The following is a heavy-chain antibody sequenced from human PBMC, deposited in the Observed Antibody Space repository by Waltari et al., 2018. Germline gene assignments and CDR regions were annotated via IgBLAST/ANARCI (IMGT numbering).Heavy chain of an antibody. D-gene: IGHD6-13*01. CDR1: GFTFSSYA. CDR3: AKDSLYSSSWFYYFDY. CDR2: IRYDGSNK. V-gene: IGHV3-30*02. J-gene: IGHJ4*02. Sequence: QVQLVESGGGVVQPGGSLRLSCAASGFTFSSYALHWVRQAPGKGLEWVAFIRYDGSNKYYADSVKGRFTISRDNSKNTLSLQLNSLRAEDTAVYYCAKDSLYSSSWFYYFDYWGQGTLVTVSS.